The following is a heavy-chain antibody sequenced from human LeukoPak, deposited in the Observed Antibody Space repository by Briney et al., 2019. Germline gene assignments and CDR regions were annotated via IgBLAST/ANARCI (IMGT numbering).Heavy chain of an antibody. CDR2: ISYDGSNK. V-gene: IGHV3-30-3*01. J-gene: IGHJ4*02. D-gene: IGHD6-6*01. CDR1: GFTFSGYA. CDR3: ARDFYSSSSHLDY. Sequence: GRSLRLSCAASGFTFSGYAMHWVRQAPGKGLEWVAVISYDGSNKYYADSVKGRFTISRDNSRNTLYLQMNSLRAEDTAVYYCARDFYSSSSHLDYWGQGTLVTVSS.